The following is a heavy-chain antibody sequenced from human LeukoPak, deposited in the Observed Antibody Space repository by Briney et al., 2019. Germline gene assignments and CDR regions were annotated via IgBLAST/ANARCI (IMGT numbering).Heavy chain of an antibody. Sequence: SVKVSCKASGGTFSSYAISWVRQAPGQGLEWMGGIIPIFGTANYAQKFQGRVTITADESTSTAYMELSSLRSEDTAVYYCARLTIFGLVPGLDYFDYWGQGTLVTVSS. J-gene: IGHJ4*02. CDR1: GGTFSSYA. D-gene: IGHD3-3*01. CDR2: IIPIFGTA. CDR3: ARLTIFGLVPGLDYFDY. V-gene: IGHV1-69*01.